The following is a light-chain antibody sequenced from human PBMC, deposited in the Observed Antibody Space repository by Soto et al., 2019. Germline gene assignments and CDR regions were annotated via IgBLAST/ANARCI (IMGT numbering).Light chain of an antibody. CDR1: QSIVTY. CDR2: AAS. V-gene: IGKV1-39*01. Sequence: DIQMPQSLSSLSASVGDSVTITGRASQSIVTYLNWYLQKPGKAPKLLIYAASNLQSGVPSRFSGSGSGTDFTLTISSLQPEDFATYFCQKSYSTPPWTFGQGTKVDIK. CDR3: QKSYSTPPWT. J-gene: IGKJ1*01.